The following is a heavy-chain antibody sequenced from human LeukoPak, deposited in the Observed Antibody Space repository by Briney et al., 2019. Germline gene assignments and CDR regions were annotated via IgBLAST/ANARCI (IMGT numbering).Heavy chain of an antibody. CDR3: ARGAQYDSGVDY. V-gene: IGHV3-30*04. J-gene: IGHJ4*02. CDR1: GFTFSNYA. D-gene: IGHD3-3*01. Sequence: GRSLRLSCAASGFTFSNYAMHWVRQAPGKGLEWVTVVPYDGINKYYADSVKGRFTISRDNSKNTLYLQMDSLRAEDTAVYYCARGAQYDSGVDYWGQGTLVTVSS. CDR2: VPYDGINK.